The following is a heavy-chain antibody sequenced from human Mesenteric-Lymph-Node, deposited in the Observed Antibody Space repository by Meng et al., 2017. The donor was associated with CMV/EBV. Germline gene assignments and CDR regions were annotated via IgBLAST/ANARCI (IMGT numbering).Heavy chain of an antibody. Sequence: GGSLRLSCSASGFTFNTYTMHWVRQAPGKGLEWVAVMSHDGSNRYYADSVQGRLTISRDNSKNTLYLQMNSLRAEDTAVYYCARMPTASSDYWGQGTLVTVSS. V-gene: IGHV3-30*04. CDR2: MSHDGSNR. J-gene: IGHJ4*02. CDR1: GFTFNTYT. CDR3: ARMPTASSDY. D-gene: IGHD3-10*01.